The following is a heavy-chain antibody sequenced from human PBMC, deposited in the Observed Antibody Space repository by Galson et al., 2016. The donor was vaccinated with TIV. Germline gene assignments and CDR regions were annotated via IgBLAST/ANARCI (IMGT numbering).Heavy chain of an antibody. D-gene: IGHD1-26*01. CDR1: GGTSSSYS. V-gene: IGHV1-69*02. CDR2: IIPMVGMT. CDR3: ARRYSGSKNGFDM. J-gene: IGHJ3*02. Sequence: SVKVSCKAPGGTSSSYSVSWVRQAPGQGLEWMGRIIPMVGMTNYAQKFQGKITITADRSTTTAYLELSSLRSEDTAVYYCARRYSGSKNGFDMWGQGTMVTVSS.